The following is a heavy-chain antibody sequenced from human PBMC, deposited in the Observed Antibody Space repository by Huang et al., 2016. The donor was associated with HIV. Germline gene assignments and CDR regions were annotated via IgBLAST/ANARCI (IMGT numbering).Heavy chain of an antibody. CDR1: GDSITSSNYY. CDR3: ARHGGVQWFGEWGAFDI. Sequence: QVLLQEPGPRLVKPSETLSLTCSVSGDSITSSNYYWGWIRQPPGKGLEWIASIYFNGRPYSNPSLNSRVTISVDSSKNLFSLKLNSVTAADSAVYYCARHGGVQWFGEWGAFDIWGQGTMVTVS. CDR2: IYFNGRP. D-gene: IGHD3-10*01. J-gene: IGHJ3*02. V-gene: IGHV4-39*01.